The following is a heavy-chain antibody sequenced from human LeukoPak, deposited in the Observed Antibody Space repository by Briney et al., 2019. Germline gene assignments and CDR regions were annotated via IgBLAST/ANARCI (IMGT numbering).Heavy chain of an antibody. CDR1: GYTLTPYY. D-gene: IGHD2-2*01. CDR3: ARGSSTSCYWCGWFDP. CDR2: INPSGGNT. J-gene: IGHJ5*02. Sequence: ASVKVSCKAYGYTLTPYYMHWVRQAPGQGLEWMGIINPSGGNTRYAQKFQGRVTMTRDTSTSTVYMELSSLRSEDTAMYYCARGSSTSCYWCGWFDPWGQGTLVTVPS. V-gene: IGHV1-46*01.